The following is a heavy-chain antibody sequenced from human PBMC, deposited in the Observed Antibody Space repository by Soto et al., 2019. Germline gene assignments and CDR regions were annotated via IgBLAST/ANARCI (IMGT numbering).Heavy chain of an antibody. V-gene: IGHV1-3*01. Sequence: ASVKVSCKASGYTFTSYAMHWVRQAPGQRLEWMGWINAGNGNTKYSQKFQGRVTITRDTSASTAYMELSSLRSKDTAVYYCARRLAYCGGDCLYYFDYWGQGTRVTVSS. J-gene: IGHJ4*02. D-gene: IGHD2-21*02. CDR3: ARRLAYCGGDCLYYFDY. CDR2: INAGNGNT. CDR1: GYTFTSYA.